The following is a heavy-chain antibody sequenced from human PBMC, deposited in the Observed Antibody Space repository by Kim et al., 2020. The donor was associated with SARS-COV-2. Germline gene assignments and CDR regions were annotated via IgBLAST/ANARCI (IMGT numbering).Heavy chain of an antibody. CDR3: AKDPINGYLTYYFDY. V-gene: IGHV3-23*01. Sequence: DSVKGRFTITRDNSKHTLYLQMDSLRAGDTAVYYCAKDPINGYLTYYFDYWGQETLVTGSS. D-gene: IGHD5-12*01. J-gene: IGHJ4*02.